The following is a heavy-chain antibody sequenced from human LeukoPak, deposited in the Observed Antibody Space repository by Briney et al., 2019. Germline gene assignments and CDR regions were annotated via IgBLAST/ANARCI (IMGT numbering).Heavy chain of an antibody. V-gene: IGHV4-61*02. J-gene: IGHJ5*02. D-gene: IGHD4-17*01. CDR1: GGSISSGSYY. Sequence: PSQTLSLTCTVSGGSISSGSYYRRWIRQPAGKGLEWIGRIYTSGSTNYNPSLKSRVTISVDTSKNQFSLKLSSVTAADTAVYYCARTLYDDYGDYEGFRIWFDPWGQGTLVTVSS. CDR3: ARTLYDDYGDYEGFRIWFDP. CDR2: IYTSGST.